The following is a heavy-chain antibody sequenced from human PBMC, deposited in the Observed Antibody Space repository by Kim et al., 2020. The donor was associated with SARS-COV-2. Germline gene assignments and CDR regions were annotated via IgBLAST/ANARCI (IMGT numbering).Heavy chain of an antibody. CDR2: INAGSGNT. J-gene: IGHJ4*01. D-gene: IGHD3-3*01. CDR3: ANGGAALRFLEGLSSYYDY. Sequence: ASVKVSCKASGYTFSNYAMHWVRQAPGQRLEWMGWINAGSGNTEYSQKFQGRLIITRETSASTAYMELSSLRSEDPAGYYCANGGAALRFLEGLSSYYDY. CDR1: GYTFSNYA. V-gene: IGHV1-3*01.